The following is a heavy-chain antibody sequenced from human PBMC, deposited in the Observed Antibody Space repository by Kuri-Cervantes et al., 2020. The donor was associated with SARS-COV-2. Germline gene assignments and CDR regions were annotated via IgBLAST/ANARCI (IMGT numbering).Heavy chain of an antibody. CDR3: KVVEYDSFYYYMDV. V-gene: IGHV4-4*07. D-gene: IGHD3-3*01. Sequence: GSLRLSCTVSGGSISSYYWSWIRQPAGKGLEWIGRIYTSGSTNYNPSLKSRVTMSVDTSKNRFSLKLSSVTAADTAVYYCKVVEYDSFYYYMDVWGKGTTVTVSS. CDR2: IYTSGST. CDR1: GGSISSYY. J-gene: IGHJ6*03.